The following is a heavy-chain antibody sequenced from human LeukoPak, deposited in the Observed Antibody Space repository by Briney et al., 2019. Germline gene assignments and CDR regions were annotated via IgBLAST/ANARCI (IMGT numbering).Heavy chain of an antibody. CDR2: ISGSGSST. J-gene: IGHJ4*02. CDR1: GFTFSSYA. V-gene: IGHV3-23*01. D-gene: IGHD3-10*01. Sequence: GGSLRLSCAASGFTFSSYAMSWVRQAPGKGLEWVSGISGSGSSTYYADSVKGRFTISRDNSKNTLYLQMNSLRAEDTAVYYCAGSYYNVFDYWGQGTLVTVSS. CDR3: AGSYYNVFDY.